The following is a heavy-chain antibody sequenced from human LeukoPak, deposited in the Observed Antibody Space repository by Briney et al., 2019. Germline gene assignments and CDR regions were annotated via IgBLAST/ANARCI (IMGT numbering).Heavy chain of an antibody. CDR2: IYYSGST. CDR3: ARVNLWLSMGIDY. J-gene: IGHJ4*02. CDR1: GGSISSYY. V-gene: IGHV4-59*01. D-gene: IGHD5-18*01. Sequence: PSETLSLTCTVSGGSISSYYWSWIRQPPGKGLEWIGYIYYSGSTNYNPSLKGRVTISVDTSKNQFSLKLSSVTAADTAVYYCARVNLWLSMGIDYWGQGTLVTVSS.